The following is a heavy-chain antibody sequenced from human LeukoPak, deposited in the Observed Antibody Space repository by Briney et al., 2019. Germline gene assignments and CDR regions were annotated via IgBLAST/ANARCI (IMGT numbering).Heavy chain of an antibody. CDR3: ARLRRDSDRSDFFYYYDH. CDR1: GFTFSDYS. CDR2: VNTVSSYI. D-gene: IGHD3-22*01. J-gene: IGHJ4*02. Sequence: GGSLRLSCAASGFTFSDYSMNWVRQAPGKGLEWVASVNTVSSYIYYADSMRGRFTISRDKAQNSLFLQMNSLRTDDTAVYYCARLRRDSDRSDFFYYYDHWGQGNLVTVSS. V-gene: IGHV3-21*01.